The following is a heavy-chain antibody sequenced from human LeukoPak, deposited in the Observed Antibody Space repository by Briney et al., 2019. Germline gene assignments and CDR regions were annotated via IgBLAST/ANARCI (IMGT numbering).Heavy chain of an antibody. CDR3: ARDRRIAVAVFNWFDP. J-gene: IGHJ5*02. D-gene: IGHD6-19*01. V-gene: IGHV4-39*07. Sequence: SETLSLTCTVSGGSISSSSYYWGWVRQPPGKGLGWIGSIYYSGSTYYNPPLKSRVTISVDTSKNQFSLKLSSMTAADTAVYYCARDRRIAVAVFNWFDPWGQGTLVTVSS. CDR2: IYYSGST. CDR1: GGSISSSSYY.